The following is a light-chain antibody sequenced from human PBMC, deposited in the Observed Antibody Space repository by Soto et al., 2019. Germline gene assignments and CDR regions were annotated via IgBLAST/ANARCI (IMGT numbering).Light chain of an antibody. CDR3: QQYNSYPWT. V-gene: IGKV1-5*03. Sequence: DIQMTQSPSTLSASVGDRVTITCRASPSISNWLAWYQQKPGKAPNLLIYKASSLESGVPSRFSGSGSGTEFTLTISSLQPDDFATYYCQQYNSYPWTFGQGTKVEIK. J-gene: IGKJ1*01. CDR2: KAS. CDR1: PSISNW.